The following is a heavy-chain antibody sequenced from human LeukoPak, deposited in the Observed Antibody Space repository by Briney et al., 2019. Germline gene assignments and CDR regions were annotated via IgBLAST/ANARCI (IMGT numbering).Heavy chain of an antibody. J-gene: IGHJ4*02. CDR1: GFTFSRYS. CDR2: ISGSGGST. Sequence: TGGSLRLSCAASGFTFSRYSMNWVRQAPGKGLEWVSAISGSGGSTYYADSVKGRFTISRDNSKNTLYLQMNSLRAEDTAVYYCARSYSSSWYGDFDYWGQGTLVTVSS. D-gene: IGHD6-13*01. CDR3: ARSYSSSWYGDFDY. V-gene: IGHV3-23*01.